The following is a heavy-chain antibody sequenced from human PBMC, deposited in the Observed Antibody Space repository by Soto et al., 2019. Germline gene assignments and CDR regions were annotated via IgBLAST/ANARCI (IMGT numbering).Heavy chain of an antibody. Sequence: SETLSLTCAVYGGSFSGYYWSWIRQPPGKGLEWIGEINHSGSTNYNPSLKSRVTISVDTSKNQFSLKLSSVTAADTAVYYCARAEGGLLGYCSGGSCQIDYWGQGTLVTVSS. CDR3: ARAEGGLLGYCSGGSCQIDY. V-gene: IGHV4-34*01. CDR1: GGSFSGYY. J-gene: IGHJ4*02. CDR2: INHSGST. D-gene: IGHD2-15*01.